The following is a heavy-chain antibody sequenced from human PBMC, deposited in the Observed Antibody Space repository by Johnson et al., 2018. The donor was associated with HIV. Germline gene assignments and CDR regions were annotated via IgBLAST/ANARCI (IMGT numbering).Heavy chain of an antibody. D-gene: IGHD6-13*01. J-gene: IGHJ3*01. Sequence: VQLVESGGGLIQPGGSLRLSCAASGFTVSSHYMSWVRQSPGKGLEWLSVIYSGGATYYADSVQGRFTVSRDSSKNTLYLQMNSLRAEDTAVYYCAKDQWSSSWTNDAFDFWGQGTMVTVSS. V-gene: IGHV3-53*01. CDR1: GFTVSSHY. CDR3: AKDQWSSSWTNDAFDF. CDR2: IYSGGAT.